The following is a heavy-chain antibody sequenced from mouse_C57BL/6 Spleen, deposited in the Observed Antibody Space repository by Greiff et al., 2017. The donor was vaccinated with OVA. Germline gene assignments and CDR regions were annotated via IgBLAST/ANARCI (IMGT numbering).Heavy chain of an antibody. J-gene: IGHJ4*01. CDR2: ISYDGSN. CDR1: GYSITSGYY. V-gene: IGHV3-6*01. Sequence: VQLQQSGPGLVKPSQSLSLTCSVTGYSITSGYYWNWIRQFPGNKLEWMGYISYDGSNNYNPSLKNRISITRDTSKNQFFLKLNSVTTEDTATYYCARGGLLRGVDYWGQGTSVTVSS. CDR3: ARGGLLRGVDY. D-gene: IGHD2-10*01.